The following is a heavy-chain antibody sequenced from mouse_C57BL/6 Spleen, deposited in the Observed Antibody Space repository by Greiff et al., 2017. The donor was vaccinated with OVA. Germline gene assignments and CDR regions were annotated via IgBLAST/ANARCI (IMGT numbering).Heavy chain of an antibody. J-gene: IGHJ2*01. CDR3: AYYGYYFDY. V-gene: IGHV1-82*01. Sequence: QVHVKQSGPELVKPGASVKISCKASGYAFSSSWMNWVKQRPGKGLEWIGRIYPGDGDTNYNGKFKGKATLTADKSSSTAYMQLSSLTSEDSAVYFCAYYGYYFDYWGQGTTLTVSS. D-gene: IGHD1-1*01. CDR2: IYPGDGDT. CDR1: GYAFSSSW.